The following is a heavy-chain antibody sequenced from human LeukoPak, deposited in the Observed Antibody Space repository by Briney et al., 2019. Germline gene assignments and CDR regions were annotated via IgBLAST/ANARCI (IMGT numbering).Heavy chain of an antibody. CDR3: ARGGSGSYWSGIIDY. Sequence: PSETLSLTCTVSAGSISSYYWSWIRQPPGKGLEWIGYIYYSGSTNYNPSLKSRVTISVDTSKNQFSLKLSSVTAADTAVYYCARGGSGSYWSGIIDYWGQGTLVTVSS. CDR2: IYYSGST. J-gene: IGHJ4*02. V-gene: IGHV4-59*01. CDR1: AGSISSYY. D-gene: IGHD1-26*01.